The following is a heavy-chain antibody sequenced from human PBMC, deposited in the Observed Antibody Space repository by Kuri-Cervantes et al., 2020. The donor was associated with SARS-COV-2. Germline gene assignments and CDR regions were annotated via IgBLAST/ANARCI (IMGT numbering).Heavy chain of an antibody. J-gene: IGHJ5*02. CDR2: ISAYNGNT. V-gene: IGHV1-18*01. D-gene: IGHD2-15*01. CDR1: GYTFTSYG. Sequence: ASVKVSCKASGYTFTSYGISWVRQAPGQGLEWMGWISAYNGNTNYAQKLQGRVTMTTDTSTSTAYMERRSLRSDDTAVYYCARNPVVVVAATPNNWFDPWGQGTLVTVSS. CDR3: ARNPVVVVAATPNNWFDP.